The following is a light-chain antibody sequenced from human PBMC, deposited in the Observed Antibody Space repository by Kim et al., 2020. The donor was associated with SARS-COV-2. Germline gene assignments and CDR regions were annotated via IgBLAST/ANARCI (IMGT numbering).Light chain of an antibody. J-gene: IGLJ3*02. CDR3: QTWGAAVV. CDR2: INSDGSH. V-gene: IGLV4-69*01. CDR1: RPHGSYA. Sequence: SAKLTCTLSRPHGSYAIAWHQQQPEKGPRYLMKINSDGSHRKGDGIPDRFSGSSSGAERYLTISSLQSEDEADYYCQTWGAAVVFGGGTKVTVL.